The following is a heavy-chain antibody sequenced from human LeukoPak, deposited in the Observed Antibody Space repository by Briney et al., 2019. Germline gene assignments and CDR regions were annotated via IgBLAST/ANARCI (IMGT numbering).Heavy chain of an antibody. D-gene: IGHD3-10*01. CDR1: GFTFSSYS. V-gene: IGHV3-48*01. CDR2: ISSASNTI. J-gene: IGHJ5*02. Sequence: GGSLRLSCAASGFTFSSYSMNWVRQAPGKGLEWVSYISSASNTIYYADSVKGRFTISRDNAKSSLYLQMNSLRAEDTAMYYCARDGWFGDYNWFDPWGQGTLVTVSS. CDR3: ARDGWFGDYNWFDP.